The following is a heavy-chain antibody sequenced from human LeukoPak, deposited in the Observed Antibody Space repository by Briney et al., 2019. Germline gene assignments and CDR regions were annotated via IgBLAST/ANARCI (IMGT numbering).Heavy chain of an antibody. V-gene: IGHV4-59*01. CDR1: GGSIRSYY. CDR2: IYYSGST. J-gene: IGHJ3*02. D-gene: IGHD1-26*01. CDR3: ARDKVGATYAFDI. Sequence: SETLSLTCTVSGGSIRSYYWSWIRQPPGKGLEWIGYIYYSGSTNYNPSLKSRVTISVDTSKNQFSLKLSSVTAADTAVYYCARDKVGATYAFDIWGQGTMVTVSS.